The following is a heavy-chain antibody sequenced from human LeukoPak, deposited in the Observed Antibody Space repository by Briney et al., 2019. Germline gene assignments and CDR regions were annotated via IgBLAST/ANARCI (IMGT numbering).Heavy chain of an antibody. Sequence: GESLKIPCKGSGYRFTNYHIGWVRQMPGKGLEWMGIIYPADSDTRYRPTFRGQVTISVDKSINTAYLQWSSLKASDTAMYYCTRLISRGSDYNYVDDRGQGTLITVSS. J-gene: IGHJ4*02. CDR3: TRLISRGSDYNYVDD. D-gene: IGHD5-24*01. CDR2: IYPADSDT. CDR1: GYRFTNYH. V-gene: IGHV5-51*01.